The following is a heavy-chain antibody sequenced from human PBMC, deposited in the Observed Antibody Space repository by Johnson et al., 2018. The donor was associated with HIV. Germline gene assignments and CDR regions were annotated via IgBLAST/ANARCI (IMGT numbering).Heavy chain of an antibody. CDR2: TSNKANSYTT. V-gene: IGHV3-72*01. Sequence: VQLVESGGGLVQPGGSLRLSCAASGFTFSDHYMDWVRQAPGKGLEWVGRTSNKANSYTTEYAAPVKGRFTISRDDSKNTLYLQMNSLKTEDTAVYYCTTEPFAFDIWGQGTMVTVSS. CDR3: TTEPFAFDI. CDR1: GFTFSDHY. J-gene: IGHJ3*02.